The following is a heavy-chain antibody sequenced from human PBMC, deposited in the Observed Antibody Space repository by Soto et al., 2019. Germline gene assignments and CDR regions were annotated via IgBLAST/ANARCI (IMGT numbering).Heavy chain of an antibody. CDR3: AKDLRYNWNPAVPGGLDF. V-gene: IGHV3-23*01. D-gene: IGHD1-20*01. J-gene: IGHJ4*02. Sequence: EVQLLESGGGLVQPGGSLRLSCGASGFTFSNYAMSWVRQAPGKGLEWVSAISGGGAAPYYVDSVKGRFTISRDNIKITLYLQMNNLRTEDTGVYYCAKDLRYNWNPAVPGGLDFWGQGILVTVSS. CDR2: ISGGGAAP. CDR1: GFTFSNYA.